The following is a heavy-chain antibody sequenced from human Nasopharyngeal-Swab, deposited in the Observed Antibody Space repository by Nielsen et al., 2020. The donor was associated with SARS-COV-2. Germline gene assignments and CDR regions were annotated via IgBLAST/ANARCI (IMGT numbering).Heavy chain of an antibody. CDR2: INPSGGST. J-gene: IGHJ3*02. D-gene: IGHD5-18*01. Sequence: WVRQAPRQGLEWMGIINPSGGSTSYAQKFQGRVTMTRDTSTSTVYMELSSLRSEDTAVYYCAREWIQLWPDAFDIWGQGTMVTVSS. CDR3: AREWIQLWPDAFDI. V-gene: IGHV1-46*01.